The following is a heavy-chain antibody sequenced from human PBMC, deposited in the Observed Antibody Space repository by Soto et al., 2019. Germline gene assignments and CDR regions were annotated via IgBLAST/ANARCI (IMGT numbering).Heavy chain of an antibody. CDR2: ISQDGTNR. J-gene: IGHJ3*01. Sequence: QVQLVESGGGVVQPGRSLRLSCAASGFTFSTYGIHWVRQAPGKGLEWVAVISQDGTNRYYADSVKGRFTISRDNYKNMLFLQMDSLRTEDTAVFYCAKEWAAVAGTYVFDVWGQGTMVTVSS. V-gene: IGHV3-30*18. CDR1: GFTFSTYG. CDR3: AKEWAAVAGTYVFDV. D-gene: IGHD6-19*01.